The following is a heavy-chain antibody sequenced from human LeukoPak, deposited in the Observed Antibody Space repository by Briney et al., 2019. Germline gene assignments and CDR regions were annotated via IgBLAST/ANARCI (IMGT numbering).Heavy chain of an antibody. Sequence: ASVKVSCKASGYTFTGYYMHWVRQAPGQGLEWMGWINPNSGGTNYAQKFQGRVTMTTDTSTSTAYMELSSLRSEDTAVYYCAREDTAMVTDGAFDIWGEGTMVTVSS. CDR3: AREDTAMVTDGAFDI. CDR1: GYTFTGYY. J-gene: IGHJ3*02. CDR2: INPNSGGT. D-gene: IGHD5-18*01. V-gene: IGHV1-2*02.